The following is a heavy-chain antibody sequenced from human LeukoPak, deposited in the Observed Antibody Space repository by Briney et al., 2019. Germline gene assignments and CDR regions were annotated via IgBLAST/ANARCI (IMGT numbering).Heavy chain of an antibody. J-gene: IGHJ4*02. Sequence: PSETMSRTCAVSGGSTSSTTYYWAWISQPPGKGLEWIGSIYYTGRTHYIPSLKSRVTISLDTSKNQFSLSLSSVTAADTAVYYCATQVAGGPLDYWGQGTLVTVSS. CDR3: ATQVAGGPLDY. CDR1: GGSTSSTTYY. V-gene: IGHV4-39*01. CDR2: IYYTGRT. D-gene: IGHD6-19*01.